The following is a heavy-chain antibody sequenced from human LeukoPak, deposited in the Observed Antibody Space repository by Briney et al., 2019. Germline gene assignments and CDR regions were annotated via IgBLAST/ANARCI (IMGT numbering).Heavy chain of an antibody. V-gene: IGHV1-46*01. CDR1: GYTFTSYY. Sequence: GASVKASCKASGYTFTSYYMHWVRQAPGQGLEWMGIINPSGGSTSYAQKFQGRVTMTRDTSTSTVYMELSSLRSEDTAVYYCARAGGNGYSSSWYESYFDYWGQGTLVTVSS. D-gene: IGHD6-13*01. CDR3: ARAGGNGYSSSWYESYFDY. CDR2: INPSGGST. J-gene: IGHJ4*02.